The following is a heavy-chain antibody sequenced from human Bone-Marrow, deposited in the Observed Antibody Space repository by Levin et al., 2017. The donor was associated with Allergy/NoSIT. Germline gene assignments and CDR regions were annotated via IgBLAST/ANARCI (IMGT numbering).Heavy chain of an antibody. CDR2: IYSGGST. Sequence: LSLTCAASGFTVSSNYMSWVRQAPGKGLEWVSVIYSGGSTYYADSVKGRFTISRDNSKNTLYLQMNSLRAEDTAVYYCARGSLNYDILTGSLDYWGQGTLVTVSS. D-gene: IGHD3-9*01. CDR3: ARGSLNYDILTGSLDY. CDR1: GFTVSSNY. J-gene: IGHJ4*02. V-gene: IGHV3-53*01.